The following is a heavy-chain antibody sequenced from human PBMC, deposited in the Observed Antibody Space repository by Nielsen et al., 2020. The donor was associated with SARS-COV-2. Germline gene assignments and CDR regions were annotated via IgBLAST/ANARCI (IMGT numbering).Heavy chain of an antibody. J-gene: IGHJ4*02. D-gene: IGHD4-23*01. CDR1: GFTFSSYA. CDR2: ISGSGGST. V-gene: IGHV3-23*01. CDR3: AKDDGGNTDY. Sequence: GESLKISCAASGFTFSSYAMSWVRQAPGKGLEWVSAISGSGGSTYYADSVKGRFTISRDNSKNTLYLQMNSLRAEDTAVYYCAKDDGGNTDYWGQGTLVTVSS.